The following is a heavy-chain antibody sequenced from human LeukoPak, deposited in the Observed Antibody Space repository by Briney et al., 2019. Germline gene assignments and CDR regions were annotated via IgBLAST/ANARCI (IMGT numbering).Heavy chain of an antibody. CDR1: GFTFSDHY. J-gene: IGHJ3*02. V-gene: IGHV3-72*01. D-gene: IGHD5-24*01. Sequence: GGSLRLSCAASGFTFSDHYMDWVRQAPGKGLEWVGRIRKKVNSYTTEYAATVKGRLTISRDDSKNSLYLQMNSLKTEDTAVYYCARDRGHGLAFDIWGQGTMVTVSS. CDR2: IRKKVNSYTT. CDR3: ARDRGHGLAFDI.